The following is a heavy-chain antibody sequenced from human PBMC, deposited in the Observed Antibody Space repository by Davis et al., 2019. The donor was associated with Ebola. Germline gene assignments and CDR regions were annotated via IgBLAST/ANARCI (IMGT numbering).Heavy chain of an antibody. CDR3: ANGRSATVTSWYYYGMDV. CDR1: GFTFSSYA. CDR2: ISGSGGST. J-gene: IGHJ6*02. D-gene: IGHD4-17*01. V-gene: IGHV3-23*01. Sequence: GESLKISCAASGFTFSSYAMSWVRQAPGKGLEWVSAISGSGGSTYYADSVKGRFTISRDNSKNTLYLQMNSLRAEDTAVYYCANGRSATVTSWYYYGMDVWGQGTTVTVSS.